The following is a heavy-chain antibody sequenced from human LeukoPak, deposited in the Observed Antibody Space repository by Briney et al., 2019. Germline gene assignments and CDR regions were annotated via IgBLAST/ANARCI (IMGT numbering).Heavy chain of an antibody. D-gene: IGHD6-19*01. CDR2: TYYRSKWYN. Sequence: SQTLSLTCVVSGDSVSSKNCAWNWIRQSPSRVLEWLGRTYYRSKWYNDYAESMEGRMTISQDTSKNQYSLHLNSVTPDDTAVYYCARDFGTTGWHTFDYWGQGTLVTVSS. CDR3: ARDFGTTGWHTFDY. CDR1: GDSVSSKNCA. V-gene: IGHV6-1*01. J-gene: IGHJ4*02.